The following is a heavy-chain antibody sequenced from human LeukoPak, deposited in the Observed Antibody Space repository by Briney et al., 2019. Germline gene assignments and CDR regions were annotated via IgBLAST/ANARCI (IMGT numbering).Heavy chain of an antibody. CDR3: ARASSVPAATMDDY. CDR2: ISAYNGNT. D-gene: IGHD2-2*01. V-gene: IGHV1-18*01. Sequence: VASVKVSCKASGYTFTSYGISWVRQAPGQGLEWMGWISAYNGNTNYAQKLQGRVTMTRDTSISTAYMELSRLRSDDTAVYYCARASSVPAATMDDYWGQGTLVTVSS. J-gene: IGHJ4*02. CDR1: GYTFTSYG.